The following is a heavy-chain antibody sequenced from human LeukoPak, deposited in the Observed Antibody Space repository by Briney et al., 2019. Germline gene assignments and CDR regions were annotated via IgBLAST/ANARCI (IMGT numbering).Heavy chain of an antibody. D-gene: IGHD2-15*01. CDR2: ISYDGSNK. CDR1: GFTFSSYA. Sequence: PGGSLRLSCAASGFTFSSYAMHWVRQAPGKGLEWVAVISYDGSNKYYADSVKGRFTISRDNSKNTLYLQMNSLRAEDTAVYYCASRSGHWDFWGPGTLVTVSS. J-gene: IGHJ4*02. V-gene: IGHV3-30-3*01. CDR3: ASRSGHWDF.